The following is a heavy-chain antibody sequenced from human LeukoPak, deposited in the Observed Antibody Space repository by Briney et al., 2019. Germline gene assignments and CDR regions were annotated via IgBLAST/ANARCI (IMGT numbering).Heavy chain of an antibody. J-gene: IGHJ4*02. Sequence: SETLSLTCTVSGASMKIRYHYWGWIRQSPGKGLEWIGSMDYTGETYYSPSLQSRVTISVDTPRSQFSLNLHSMTAADTAVYYCVKSGTLLREGFNYWGQGTLVTVSS. V-gene: IGHV4-39*01. CDR1: GASMKIRYHY. D-gene: IGHD1-14*01. CDR2: MDYTGET. CDR3: VKSGTLLREGFNY.